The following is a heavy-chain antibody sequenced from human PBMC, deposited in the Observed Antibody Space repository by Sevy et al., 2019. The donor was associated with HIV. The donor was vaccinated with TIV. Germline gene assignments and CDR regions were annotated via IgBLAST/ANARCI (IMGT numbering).Heavy chain of an antibody. Sequence: GGSLRLSCAASGITFKNYAMNWVRQAPGKGLNWVSSIFGSGDTTYYADSVRGRFTISRDTSKNTLFLQMNGLRTEDTALYYCAGGRFDSSGSFDAFDIWGQGTMVTVSS. D-gene: IGHD3-22*01. CDR3: AGGRFDSSGSFDAFDI. CDR1: GITFKNYA. J-gene: IGHJ3*02. V-gene: IGHV3-23*01. CDR2: IFGSGDTT.